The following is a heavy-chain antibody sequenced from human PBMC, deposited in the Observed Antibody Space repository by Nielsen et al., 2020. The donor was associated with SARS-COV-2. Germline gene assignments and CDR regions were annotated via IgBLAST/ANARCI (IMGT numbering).Heavy chain of an antibody. Sequence: GGSLRLSCAVSGFTFSDYYMSWIRQAPGKGLEWVSGISGSGGSTYYADSVKGRFTISRDNSKNTLYLQMNSLRAEDAAIYYCARGAIVVVPDMDVWGPGTTVTVSS. CDR1: GFTFSDYY. D-gene: IGHD2-2*01. J-gene: IGHJ6*02. CDR3: ARGAIVVVPDMDV. CDR2: ISGSGGST. V-gene: IGHV3-23*01.